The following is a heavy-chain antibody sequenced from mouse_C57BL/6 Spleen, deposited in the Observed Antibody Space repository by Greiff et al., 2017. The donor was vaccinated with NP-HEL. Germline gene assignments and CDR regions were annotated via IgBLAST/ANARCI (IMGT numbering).Heavy chain of an antibody. CDR2: IYPGDGDT. Sequence: VQLQQSGPELVKPGASVKISCKASGYAFSSSWMNWVKQRPGKGLEWIGRIYPGDGDTNYNGKFKGKATLTADKSSSTAYMQLSSLTSEDSAVYFCATSIYYGNYGAMDYWGQGTSVTVSS. CDR3: ATSIYYGNYGAMDY. CDR1: GYAFSSSW. V-gene: IGHV1-82*01. J-gene: IGHJ4*01. D-gene: IGHD2-1*01.